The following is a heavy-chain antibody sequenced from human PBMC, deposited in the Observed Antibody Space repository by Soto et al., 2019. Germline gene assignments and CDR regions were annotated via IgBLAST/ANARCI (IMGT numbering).Heavy chain of an antibody. Sequence: EVQLLESGGGLVQPGGSLRLSCAASGFTFSSYAMSWVRQAPGKGLEWVSAISGSGGSTYYADSVKGRFTISRDNSKNTLYLQMNSLRAEDASVYYCAKRYCSGGRCYSSHYYYYMDVWGKGTTVTVSS. J-gene: IGHJ6*03. D-gene: IGHD2-15*01. CDR3: AKRYCSGGRCYSSHYYYYMDV. CDR2: ISGSGGST. CDR1: GFTFSSYA. V-gene: IGHV3-23*01.